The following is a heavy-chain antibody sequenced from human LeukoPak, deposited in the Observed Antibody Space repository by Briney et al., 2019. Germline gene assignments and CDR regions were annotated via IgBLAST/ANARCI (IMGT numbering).Heavy chain of an antibody. V-gene: IGHV3-30*04. D-gene: IGHD2-21*01. CDR1: GFTFTRYT. Sequence: GRSLRLSCAASGFTFTRYTMHWVRQAPGKGLEWVALVLYDGSKKYYADSVKGRFTLSRDNSKNTLSLQMNTLRPDDTAVYYCVRDNYCGNLDFWGQGTLVTVSS. J-gene: IGHJ4*02. CDR2: VLYDGSKK. CDR3: VRDNYCGNLDF.